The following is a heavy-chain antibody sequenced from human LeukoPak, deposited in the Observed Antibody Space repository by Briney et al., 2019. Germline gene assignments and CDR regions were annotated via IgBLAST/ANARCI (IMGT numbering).Heavy chain of an antibody. CDR2: IYSGGST. J-gene: IGHJ4*02. CDR1: GFTVSSNY. D-gene: IGHD5-18*01. V-gene: IGHV3-53*01. Sequence: GGSLRLSCAASGFTVSSNYMSWVRQAPGKGLEWVSVIYSGGSTYYADSVKGRFTISRDNSKNTLYLQMNSLRAEDTAVYYCARGGRGYSYGWDYWGQGTLVTVSS. CDR3: ARGGRGYSYGWDY.